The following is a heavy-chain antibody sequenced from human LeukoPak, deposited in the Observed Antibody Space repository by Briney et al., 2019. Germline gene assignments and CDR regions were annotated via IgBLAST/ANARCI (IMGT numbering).Heavy chain of an antibody. D-gene: IGHD6-19*01. CDR3: ARAYSSGWPDFDY. Sequence: SETLSLTCTVSGGSISSYYWSWIRQPPGKGLEWIGYIYYSGGTNYNPSLKSRVTISVDTSKNQFSLKLSSVTAADTAVYYCARAYSSGWPDFDYWGQGTLVTVSS. CDR1: GGSISSYY. CDR2: IYYSGGT. J-gene: IGHJ4*02. V-gene: IGHV4-59*08.